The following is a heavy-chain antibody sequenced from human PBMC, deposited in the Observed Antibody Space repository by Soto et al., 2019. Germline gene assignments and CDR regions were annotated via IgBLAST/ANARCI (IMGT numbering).Heavy chain of an antibody. CDR1: GFTFSSYW. CDR3: ARVELRFLEWLLYLDY. Sequence: GGSLRLSCAASGFTFSSYWMSWVRQAPGKGLEWVANIKQDGSEKYYVDSVKGRFTISRDNAKNSLYLQMNSLRAEDTAVYYCARVELRFLEWLLYLDYWGQGTLVTVSS. J-gene: IGHJ4*02. CDR2: IKQDGSEK. V-gene: IGHV3-7*01. D-gene: IGHD3-3*01.